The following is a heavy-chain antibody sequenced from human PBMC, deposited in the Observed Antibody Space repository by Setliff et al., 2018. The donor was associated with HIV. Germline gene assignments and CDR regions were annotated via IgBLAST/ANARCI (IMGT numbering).Heavy chain of an antibody. Sequence: SETLSLTCSVSGGSISSGSYYWGWIRQPPGKGLEWIASFHYSATTSYNPSLRSRVTISVDTSKNHFSLKLTSVTAADTAVYYCAREDGSSWSYDRFYYYGLDVWGQGITVTVSS. CDR2: FHYSATT. CDR3: AREDGSSWSYDRFYYYGLDV. CDR1: GGSISSGSYY. V-gene: IGHV4-39*02. D-gene: IGHD6-19*01. J-gene: IGHJ6*02.